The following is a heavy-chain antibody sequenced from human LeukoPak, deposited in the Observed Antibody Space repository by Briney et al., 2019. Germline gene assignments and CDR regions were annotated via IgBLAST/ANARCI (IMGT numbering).Heavy chain of an antibody. D-gene: IGHD1-26*01. CDR3: ARAVSGSYYAWFDP. CDR2: INQDGSEK. J-gene: IGHJ5*02. V-gene: IGHV3-7*04. CDR1: GFTLSTYN. Sequence: PGGSLRLSCAASGFTLSTYNTHWVRQAPGKGLEWVASINQDGSEKYYVDSVKGRFTISRDNAQNSLYLQMNSLRAEDTAVYYCARAVSGSYYAWFDPWGQGTLVTVSS.